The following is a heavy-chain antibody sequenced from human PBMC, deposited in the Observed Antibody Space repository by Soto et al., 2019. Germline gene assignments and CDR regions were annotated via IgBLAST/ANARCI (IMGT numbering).Heavy chain of an antibody. J-gene: IGHJ4*02. CDR2: INHSGST. V-gene: IGHV4-34*01. CDR3: ARGDRDGYFDY. CDR1: GGSFSGDY. Sequence: SETMSLTCAVYGGSFSGDYRSWIRQPPVKVLEWSGQINHSGSTNYNPSLKSRVTISVDTSKNQFSLKLSSVTAADTAVYYCARGDRDGYFDYWGQGTLVTVSP.